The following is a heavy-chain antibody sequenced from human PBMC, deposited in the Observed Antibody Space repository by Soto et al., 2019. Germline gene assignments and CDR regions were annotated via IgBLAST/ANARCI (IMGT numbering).Heavy chain of an antibody. D-gene: IGHD6-19*01. Sequence: PGGSLRLSCAASGFTFSSYGMHWVRQAPGKGLEWVAVIWYDGSNKYYADSVKGRFTISRDNSKNTLYLQMNSLRAEDTVVYYCAKDSSGWSTGGVNFDYWGQGTLVTVSS. V-gene: IGHV3-33*06. CDR3: AKDSSGWSTGGVNFDY. CDR1: GFTFSSYG. J-gene: IGHJ4*02. CDR2: IWYDGSNK.